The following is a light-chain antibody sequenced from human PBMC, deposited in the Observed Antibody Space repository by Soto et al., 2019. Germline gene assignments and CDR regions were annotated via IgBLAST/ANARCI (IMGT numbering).Light chain of an antibody. V-gene: IGLV2-14*01. Sequence: QSVLTQPASVSGSPGQSITISCTGTSSDVGGYNYVSWYQQHPGKAPKLMIYDVTIRPSGVSHRFSGSKSGNTASLTISGLQAEDEAEYYCSSYTSSSTLGVFGGGTKVTVL. CDR1: SSDVGGYNY. J-gene: IGLJ3*02. CDR3: SSYTSSSTLGV. CDR2: DVT.